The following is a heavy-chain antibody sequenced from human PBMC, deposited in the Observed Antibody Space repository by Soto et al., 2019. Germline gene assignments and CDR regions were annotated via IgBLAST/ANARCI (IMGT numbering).Heavy chain of an antibody. Sequence: PGGSLRLFCATSGFTFSDYFMNWMRQAPGKGLEWVSYISSSGYTKYYADSVKDRFTVTRDNTRKAMYLQMNSLRAEDTAVYHCAIAFDIWGQGTVVTV. CDR2: ISSSGYTK. J-gene: IGHJ3*02. CDR3: AIAFDI. V-gene: IGHV3-11*01. CDR1: GFTFSDYF.